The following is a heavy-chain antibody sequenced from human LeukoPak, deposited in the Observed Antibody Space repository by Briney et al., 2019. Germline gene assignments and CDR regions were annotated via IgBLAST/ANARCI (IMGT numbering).Heavy chain of an antibody. D-gene: IGHD5-24*01. CDR2: ISFSGST. V-gene: IGHV4-59*01. J-gene: IGHJ4*02. CDR1: GGSINDYF. CDR3: ARGGDGYNYIDY. Sequence: SETLSLTSTVSGGSINDYFWSWIRQPPGKGLEWIGYISFSGSTNYNPSLKSRVTISIDTSKNQFSLRLTSMTAADTAVYYCARGGDGYNYIDYWGQGTLVTVSS.